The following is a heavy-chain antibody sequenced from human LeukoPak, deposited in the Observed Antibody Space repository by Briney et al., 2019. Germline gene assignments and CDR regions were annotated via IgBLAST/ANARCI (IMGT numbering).Heavy chain of an antibody. CDR2: ISWNSCSI. Sequence: GGSLRLYCAAAGFTVVDYAMHCVRQAPGEGLQWVSGISWNSCSIGYADSVKCRFTISRDNAKNSLYLEMDSLRAEDMALYYCAKDMRSGSTAGIFDYWGQGTLVIVSS. J-gene: IGHJ4*02. V-gene: IGHV3-9*03. CDR3: AKDMRSGSTAGIFDY. D-gene: IGHD6-19*01. CDR1: GFTVVDYA.